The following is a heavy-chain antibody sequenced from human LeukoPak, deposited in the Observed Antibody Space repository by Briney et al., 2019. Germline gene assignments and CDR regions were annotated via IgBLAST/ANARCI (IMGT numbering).Heavy chain of an antibody. J-gene: IGHJ5*02. Sequence: PSETLSLTCTVSGGSISSGGYYWSWIRQHPGKGLEWIGYIYYSGSTYYNPSLKSRVTISVDTSKNQFPLKLSSVTAADTAVYYCARVRTHYYDSSGYPDSWGQGTLVTVSS. CDR3: ARVRTHYYDSSGYPDS. CDR2: IYYSGST. CDR1: GGSISSGGYY. V-gene: IGHV4-31*03. D-gene: IGHD3-22*01.